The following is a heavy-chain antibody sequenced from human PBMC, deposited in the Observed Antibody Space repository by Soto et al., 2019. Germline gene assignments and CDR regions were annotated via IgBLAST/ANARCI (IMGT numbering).Heavy chain of an antibody. CDR3: ASVSDYYDSSGYPNFDP. J-gene: IGHJ5*02. V-gene: IGHV3-30*03. CDR1: GFTFSSYG. Sequence: VGSLRLSCAASGFTFSSYGMHWVRQAPGKGLEWVAVISYDGSNKYYADSVKGRFTISRDNSKNTLYLQMNSLRAEDTAVYYCASVSDYYDSSGYPNFDPWGQGTLVTVSS. D-gene: IGHD3-22*01. CDR2: ISYDGSNK.